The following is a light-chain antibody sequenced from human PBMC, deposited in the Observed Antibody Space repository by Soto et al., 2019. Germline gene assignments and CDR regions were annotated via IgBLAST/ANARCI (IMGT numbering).Light chain of an antibody. CDR3: QQYNSYSRT. J-gene: IGKJ1*01. CDR1: QSISSW. CDR2: DAS. Sequence: DFRITQSPSTLSASVGDRVTITCRASQSISSWLAWYQQKPGKAPKLLIYDASTLESGVPSRFSGSGSGTEFTLTISSLQPDDFATYYCQQYNSYSRTFGQGTKVDIK. V-gene: IGKV1-5*01.